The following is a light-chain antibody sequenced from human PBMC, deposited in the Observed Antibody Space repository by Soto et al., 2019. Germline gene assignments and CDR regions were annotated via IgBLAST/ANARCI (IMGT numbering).Light chain of an antibody. V-gene: IGLV1-44*01. CDR1: SSNIGRNT. Sequence: QSVLTQPPSASGTPGQRVTISCSGSSSNIGRNTVNWYQQLPGTAPTLLIYTTNQRPSGVPDRFSGSKSGTSASLAISGLQSEDEADYYCAAWDDSMNGLVFGGGTKLTVL. J-gene: IGLJ2*01. CDR3: AAWDDSMNGLV. CDR2: TTN.